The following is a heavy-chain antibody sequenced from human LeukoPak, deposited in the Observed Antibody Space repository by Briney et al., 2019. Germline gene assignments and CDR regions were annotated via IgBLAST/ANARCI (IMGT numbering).Heavy chain of an antibody. J-gene: IGHJ4*02. CDR2: ISGSGGTT. Sequence: PGGSPRLSCAASGFTFSNYAMSWVRQAPGKGLEWVSVISGSGGTTYSADSVKGRFTISRDNSKNTLYLQMNSLRAEDTAAYYCARERGSSGGNTNGYFDYWGQGALVTVSS. CDR1: GFTFSNYA. V-gene: IGHV3-23*01. CDR3: ARERGSSGGNTNGYFDY. D-gene: IGHD4-23*01.